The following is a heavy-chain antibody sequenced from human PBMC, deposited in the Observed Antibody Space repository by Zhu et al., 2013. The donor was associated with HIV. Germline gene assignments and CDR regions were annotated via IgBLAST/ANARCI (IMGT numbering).Heavy chain of an antibody. V-gene: IGHV1-69*01. J-gene: IGHJ6*02. Sequence: QVQLVQSGAEVKKPGSSVKVSCKASGGTFSSYAISWVRQAPGQGLEWMGGIIPIFGTANYAQKFQGRVTITADESTSTAYMELSSLRSEDTAVYYCARAGGTAAGSLDYYYYYGMDVWGQGTTVTVSS. CDR1: GGTFSSYA. CDR3: ARAGGTAAGSLDYYYYYGMDV. D-gene: IGHD6-13*01. CDR2: IIPIFGTA.